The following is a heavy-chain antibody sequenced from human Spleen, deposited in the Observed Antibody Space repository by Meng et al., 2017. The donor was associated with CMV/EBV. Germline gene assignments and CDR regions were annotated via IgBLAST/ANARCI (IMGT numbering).Heavy chain of an antibody. V-gene: IGHV3-11*04. CDR1: GFSFGTYW. Sequence: GESLKISCAASGFSFGTYWMSWIRQAPGKGLEWVSYISSSGSTIYYADSVKGRFTISRDNAKNSLYLQMNSLRAEDTAVYYCARFGISGVPAAIHYWGQGTLVTVSS. J-gene: IGHJ4*02. CDR3: ARFGISGVPAAIHY. CDR2: ISSSGSTI. D-gene: IGHD2-2*02.